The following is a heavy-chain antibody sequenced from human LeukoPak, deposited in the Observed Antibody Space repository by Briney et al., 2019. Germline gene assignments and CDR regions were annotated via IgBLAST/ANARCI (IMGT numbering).Heavy chain of an antibody. V-gene: IGHV3-30*04. Sequence: GGSLRLSCAASGFIFSNYAMHWVRQAPGKGLDWVAVISFDGSNIYYADSAKGRFTISRDNSKNTLYLQMNSLRAEDTALYYCAREIPYGDYQDGEGFDPWGQGTLVTVSS. CDR3: AREIPYGDYQDGEGFDP. CDR2: ISFDGSNI. CDR1: GFIFSNYA. J-gene: IGHJ5*02. D-gene: IGHD4-17*01.